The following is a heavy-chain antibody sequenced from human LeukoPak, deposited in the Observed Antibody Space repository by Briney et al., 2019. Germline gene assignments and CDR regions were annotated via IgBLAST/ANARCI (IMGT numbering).Heavy chain of an antibody. D-gene: IGHD3-22*01. V-gene: IGHV4-38-2*02. CDR1: GYSISSGYY. CDR3: ARDGPAGRYYYDSSGYKN. Sequence: SETLSLTCTVSGYSISSGYYWGWIRQPPGKGLEWIGSIYHSGSTYYNPSLKSRVTISVDTSKNQFSLKLSSVTAADTAVYYCARDGPAGRYYYDSSGYKNWGQGTLVTVSS. CDR2: IYHSGST. J-gene: IGHJ4*02.